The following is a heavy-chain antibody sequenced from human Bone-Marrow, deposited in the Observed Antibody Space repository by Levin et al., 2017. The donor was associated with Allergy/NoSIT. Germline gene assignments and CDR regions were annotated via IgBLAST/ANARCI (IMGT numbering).Heavy chain of an antibody. CDR3: ARQSSPGDYLD. CDR1: GVSMINNY. V-gene: IGHV4-59*08. CDR2: AYYSGIT. J-gene: IGHJ4*02. D-gene: IGHD4-17*01. Sequence: HSQTLSLTCTVSGVSMINNYWNWIRQPPGRGLEWIGFAYYSGITNYNPSLGSRVTISIDPSKTHFSLRLNSVTAADTACYYCARQSSPGDYLDWGRGTLVTVSP.